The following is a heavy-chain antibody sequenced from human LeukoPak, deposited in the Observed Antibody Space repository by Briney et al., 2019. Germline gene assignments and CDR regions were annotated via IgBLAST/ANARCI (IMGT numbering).Heavy chain of an antibody. CDR3: ARHFGDSSGYSAYLGYYMDV. CDR2: ISSSSSYI. J-gene: IGHJ6*03. D-gene: IGHD3-22*01. Sequence: GGSLRLSCAASGFTFSSYSMNWVRQAPGKGLEWVSSISSSSSYIYYADSVKGRFTISRDNAKNSLYLQMNSLRAEDTAAYYCARHFGDSSGYSAYLGYYMDVWGKGTTVTVSS. V-gene: IGHV3-21*01. CDR1: GFTFSSYS.